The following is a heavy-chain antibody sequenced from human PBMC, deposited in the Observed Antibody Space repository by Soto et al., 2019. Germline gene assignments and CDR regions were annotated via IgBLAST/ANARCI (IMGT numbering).Heavy chain of an antibody. V-gene: IGHV1-2*02. CDR1: GYIFTDHY. J-gene: IGHJ6*02. Sequence: QVQLVQSGAEVKKPGASVKVSCKASGYIFTDHYIHWVRQAPGQGLEWMGWINPISGDTDYAQKFQGRVIMTRDTSNPTAHFDLSRLKSDGTAVYFCGRVRRSPYGGDVWGQGTTVTVSS. CDR3: GRVRRSPYGGDV. CDR2: INPISGDT. D-gene: IGHD3-10*01.